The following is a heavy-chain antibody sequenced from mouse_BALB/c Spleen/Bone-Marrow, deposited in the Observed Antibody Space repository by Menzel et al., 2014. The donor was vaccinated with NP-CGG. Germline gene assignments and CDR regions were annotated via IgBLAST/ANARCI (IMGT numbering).Heavy chain of an antibody. J-gene: IGHJ4*01. CDR2: IRNNANGYTT. Sequence: DVMLVESGGGLVQPGGSLRLSCAPSGFTFTDYFMTWVRQPPGKALEWLGFIRNNANGYTTECSSSVKGRFTISRDNSQSILYLQMNTLRPEDSATYYCASSYALDSWGPGTSVTVSS. CDR1: GFTFTDYF. V-gene: IGHV7-3*02. CDR3: ASSYALDS.